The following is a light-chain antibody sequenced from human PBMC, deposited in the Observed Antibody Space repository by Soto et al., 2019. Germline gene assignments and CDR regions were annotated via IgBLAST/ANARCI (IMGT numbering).Light chain of an antibody. J-gene: IGKJ1*01. CDR3: QQYGSSPRT. V-gene: IGKV3-20*01. CDR1: QSVSSGY. Sequence: EIVLTQSPGTLSLSPGERAPLSSRASQSVSSGYLDWYQQKPGQAPSLLISGASRRPTGNPGRFSGRGSGTDFPLTISRPEREDFAVYYCQQYGSSPRTFGQGTKVEIK. CDR2: GAS.